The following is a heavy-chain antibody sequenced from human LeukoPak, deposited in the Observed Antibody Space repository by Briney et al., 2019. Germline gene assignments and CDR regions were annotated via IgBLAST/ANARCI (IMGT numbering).Heavy chain of an antibody. D-gene: IGHD2/OR15-2a*01. Sequence: GGSLRLSCVASGFTFSNYAMSWVRQAPGKGLECVSAILGSGDSTYYADSVKGRFTISRDNSKNTVYLQMSSLRVEDTAVYYCAHPGVLIPLWGQGTLVTVSS. J-gene: IGHJ4*02. V-gene: IGHV3-23*01. CDR2: ILGSGDST. CDR1: GFTFSNYA. CDR3: AHPGVLIPL.